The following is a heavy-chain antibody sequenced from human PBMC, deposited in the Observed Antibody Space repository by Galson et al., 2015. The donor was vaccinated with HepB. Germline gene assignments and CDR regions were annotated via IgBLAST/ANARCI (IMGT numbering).Heavy chain of an antibody. Sequence: SVKVSCKASGYTFTGYYMHWVRQAPGQGLEWMGRINPNSGGTNYAQKFQGRVTMTRDTSIGTAYMELSRLRSDDTAVYYCARDFYYDSSGYYGYWGQGTLVTVSS. CDR1: GYTFTGYY. J-gene: IGHJ4*02. V-gene: IGHV1-2*06. CDR3: ARDFYYDSSGYYGY. D-gene: IGHD3-22*01. CDR2: INPNSGGT.